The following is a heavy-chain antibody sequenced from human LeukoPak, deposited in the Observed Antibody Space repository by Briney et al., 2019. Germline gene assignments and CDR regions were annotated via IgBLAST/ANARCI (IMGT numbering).Heavy chain of an antibody. CDR1: GGSISSYY. CDR2: IYYSGST. Sequence: SGTLSLTCGVSGGSISSYYWSWIRQPPGKGLEWIGYIYYSGSTNYNPSLKSRVTISVDTSKNQFSLKLSSVTAADTAVYYCASTPLRGYSYGYDYWGQGTLVTVSS. D-gene: IGHD5-18*01. V-gene: IGHV4-59*08. CDR3: ASTPLRGYSYGYDY. J-gene: IGHJ4*02.